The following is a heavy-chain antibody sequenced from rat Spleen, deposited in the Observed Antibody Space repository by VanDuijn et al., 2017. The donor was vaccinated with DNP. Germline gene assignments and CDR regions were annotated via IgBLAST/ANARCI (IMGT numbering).Heavy chain of an antibody. Sequence: EVQLQESGPGLVKPSQSLSLTCSVTGYSISSTNRWNWIRKFPGNKLEWMGYVNSAGTTIYNPSLTSRISITRDTSKTQFFLHINSVTTEDTATYYCAISCGVHYGLSLDYWGQGVMVTVSS. CDR3: AISCGVHYGLSLDY. CDR1: GYSISSTNR. CDR2: VNSAGTT. J-gene: IGHJ2*01. D-gene: IGHD1-6*01. V-gene: IGHV3-3*01.